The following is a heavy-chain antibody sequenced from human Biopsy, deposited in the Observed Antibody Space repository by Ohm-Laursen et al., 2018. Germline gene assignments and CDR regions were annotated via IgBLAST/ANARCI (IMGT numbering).Heavy chain of an antibody. Sequence: TLSLTCTVSGDSVSSGSSYWTWIRQPPGQGLEYIGYIYDRGSTANYNPSLESRVTMSVDMPKNQFSLKLSSVTAADTAIYYCARGMRSSGWPYFDSWGQGTLVTVSS. J-gene: IGHJ4*02. CDR1: GDSVSSGSSY. V-gene: IGHV4-61*01. D-gene: IGHD6-19*01. CDR3: ARGMRSSGWPYFDS. CDR2: IYDRGSTA.